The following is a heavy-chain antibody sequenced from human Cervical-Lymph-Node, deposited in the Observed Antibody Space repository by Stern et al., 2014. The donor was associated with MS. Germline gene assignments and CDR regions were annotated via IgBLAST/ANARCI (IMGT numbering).Heavy chain of an antibody. V-gene: IGHV5-51*01. Sequence: EVQLVESGAEVREPGQSLRISCQGSGFDFSIFWIGWVRQMPGKGLEWMGIIFPRDSDTRYSPSFQGQVTISVDKSISTAYLEWSSLKPSDPAIYFCARQSEVAVDYWGQGTLITVSS. J-gene: IGHJ4*02. CDR2: IFPRDSDT. D-gene: IGHD6-19*01. CDR3: ARQSEVAVDY. CDR1: GFDFSIFW.